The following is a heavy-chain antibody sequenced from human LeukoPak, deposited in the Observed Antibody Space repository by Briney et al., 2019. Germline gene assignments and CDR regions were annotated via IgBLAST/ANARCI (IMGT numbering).Heavy chain of an antibody. CDR1: GYTFNDYY. V-gene: IGHV1-2*02. CDR2: INPHSGGT. CDR3: ARAGGTYYDFWSAH. D-gene: IGHD3-3*01. Sequence: ASVKVSCKASGYTFNDYYIHWVRQAPGQGLEWMGWINPHSGGTYYAQKFQGRVTITMDRSISTAYMELSRRRSDDTAVYYCARAGGTYYDFWSAHWGQGTLVTVSS. J-gene: IGHJ4*02.